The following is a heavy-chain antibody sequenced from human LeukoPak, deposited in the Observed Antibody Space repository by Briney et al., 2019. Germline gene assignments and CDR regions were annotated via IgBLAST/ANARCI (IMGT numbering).Heavy chain of an antibody. Sequence: GGSLRLSCAASGFIFTNYFMSWVRQAPGKGLEWVASIRHDGSEEYYVDSVRGRFTISRDNTMNSLYLQMSSLRAEDTAVYYCATDRGWRTSGYYLYYFEYWGQGTLVTFSS. D-gene: IGHD3-3*01. J-gene: IGHJ4*02. CDR3: ATDRGWRTSGYYLYYFEY. V-gene: IGHV3-7*01. CDR2: IRHDGSEE. CDR1: GFIFTNYF.